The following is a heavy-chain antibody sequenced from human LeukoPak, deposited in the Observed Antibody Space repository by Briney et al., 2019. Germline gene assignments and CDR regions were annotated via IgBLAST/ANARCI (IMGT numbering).Heavy chain of an antibody. CDR1: GFTFNNYA. J-gene: IGHJ5*02. Sequence: PGGSLRLSCAASGFTFNNYALTWVRQTPGKGLEWVSTLRGGGASTYYADSVKGRFTNFRDNSRSTLYLQMNNLRAEDTAVYYCAKHSGSDSGYWFDPWGQGTLVTVSS. D-gene: IGHD5-12*01. CDR2: LRGGGAST. CDR3: AKHSGSDSGYWFDP. V-gene: IGHV3-23*01.